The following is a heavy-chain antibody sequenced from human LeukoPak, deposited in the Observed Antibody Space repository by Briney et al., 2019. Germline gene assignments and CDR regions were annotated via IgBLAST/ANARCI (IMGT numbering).Heavy chain of an antibody. CDR1: GGSISNENW. CDR2: IYHSGST. CDR3: ARCPSVKLNSGWYDY. J-gene: IGHJ4*02. Sequence: SETLSLTCAVSGGSISNENWWGWVRQPPGKGLEWIGEIYHSGSTNYIPSLKSRVAISVDKSKNQFSLKLTSVTAADTAVYYCARCPSVKLNSGWYDYWGQGTLVTVSS. D-gene: IGHD6-19*01. V-gene: IGHV4-4*02.